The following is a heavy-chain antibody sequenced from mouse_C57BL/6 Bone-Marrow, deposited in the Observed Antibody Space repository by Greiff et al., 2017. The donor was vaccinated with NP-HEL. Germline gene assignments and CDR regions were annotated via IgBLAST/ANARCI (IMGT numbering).Heavy chain of an antibody. D-gene: IGHD2-3*01. Sequence: EVMLVESGGGLVQPGESLKLSCESNEYEFPSHDMSWVRKTPEKRLELVAAINSDGGSTYYPDTMERRFIISRDNTKKTLYLQMSSLRSEDTSLYYCARRFYDGYFFDYWGQGTTLTVSS. CDR1: EYEFPSHD. CDR3: ARRFYDGYFFDY. CDR2: INSDGGST. V-gene: IGHV5-2*01. J-gene: IGHJ2*01.